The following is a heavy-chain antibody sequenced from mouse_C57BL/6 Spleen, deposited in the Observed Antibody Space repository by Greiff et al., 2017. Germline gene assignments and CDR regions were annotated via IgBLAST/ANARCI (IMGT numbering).Heavy chain of an antibody. Sequence: QVQLQQPGAELVKPGASVKLSCKASGYTFTSYWMQWVKQRPGQGLEWIGEIDPSDSYTNYNQKFKGKATLTVDTSSSTAYMQLSSLTSEDSAVYYCARSGDYAAGRWFYFDYWGQGTTLTVSS. CDR1: GYTFTSYW. CDR2: IDPSDSYT. CDR3: ARSGDYAAGRWFYFDY. D-gene: IGHD2-4*01. V-gene: IGHV1-50*01. J-gene: IGHJ2*01.